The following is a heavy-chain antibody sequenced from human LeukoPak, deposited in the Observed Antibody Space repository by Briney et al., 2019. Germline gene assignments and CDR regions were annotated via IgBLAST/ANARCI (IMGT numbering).Heavy chain of an antibody. Sequence: ASVKVSCKASGYTFTSYDINWVRQATGQGLEWMGWMNPNSGNTGHAQKFQGRVTMTRNTSISTAYMELSSLRSEDTAVYYCARGIAAAENWFDPWGQGTLVTVSS. CDR2: MNPNSGNT. CDR1: GYTFTSYD. D-gene: IGHD6-13*01. V-gene: IGHV1-8*01. J-gene: IGHJ5*02. CDR3: ARGIAAAENWFDP.